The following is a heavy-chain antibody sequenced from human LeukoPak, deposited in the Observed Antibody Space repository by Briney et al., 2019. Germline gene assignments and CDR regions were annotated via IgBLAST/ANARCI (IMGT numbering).Heavy chain of an antibody. V-gene: IGHV3-21*01. Sequence: GGSLRLSCAASGFTFSSYSMNWVRQAPGKGLEWVSSISSSSSYIYYADSVKGRFTISRDNAKNSLYLQMNSLRAEDTAVYYCARDSDLGSGWYVDFDYWGQGTLVTVSS. CDR2: ISSSSSYI. J-gene: IGHJ4*02. D-gene: IGHD6-19*01. CDR3: ARDSDLGSGWYVDFDY. CDR1: GFTFSSYS.